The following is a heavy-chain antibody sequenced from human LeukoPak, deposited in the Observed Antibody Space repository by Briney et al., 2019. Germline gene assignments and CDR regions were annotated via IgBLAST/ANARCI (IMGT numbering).Heavy chain of an antibody. CDR2: INTNTGGT. CDR3: ARGGSFHEFDI. CDR1: GYRFTDYW. D-gene: IGHD3-10*01. J-gene: IGHJ3*02. V-gene: IGHV1-2*02. Sequence: ASVKVSCKASGYRFTDYWIQWVRQAPGQGLEWMGWINTNTGGTVYAQKFQGRVTMTRDTSLTTSYMDLSRLTSDDTAVYYCARGGSFHEFDIWGQGTMVIVSS.